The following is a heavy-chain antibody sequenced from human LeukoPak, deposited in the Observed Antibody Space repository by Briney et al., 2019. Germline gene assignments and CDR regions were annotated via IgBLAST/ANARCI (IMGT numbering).Heavy chain of an antibody. Sequence: KPGGSLRLSCAASGFTFSSYSMNWVRQAPGKGLEWVSSISSSSSYIYYADSVKGQFTISRDNAKNSLYLQMNSLRAEDTAVYYCARNYDSSGYYYDADAFDIWGQGTMVTVSS. CDR1: GFTFSSYS. J-gene: IGHJ3*02. CDR3: ARNYDSSGYYYDADAFDI. V-gene: IGHV3-21*01. D-gene: IGHD3-22*01. CDR2: ISSSSSYI.